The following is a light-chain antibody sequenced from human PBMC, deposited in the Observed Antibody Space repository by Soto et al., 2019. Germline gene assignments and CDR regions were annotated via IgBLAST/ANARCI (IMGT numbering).Light chain of an antibody. V-gene: IGKV1-39*01. Sequence: IPITRSPFSLSASVGDIVTITFRASQSISKYLIWYQLKPGKAPKLLIYASSSLQSGVPSRFSGSGSGTDFTLTISSLHLEDFATYYCRQSYTTPLTFGGGTNVDI. CDR1: QSISKY. J-gene: IGKJ4*01. CDR2: ASS. CDR3: RQSYTTPLT.